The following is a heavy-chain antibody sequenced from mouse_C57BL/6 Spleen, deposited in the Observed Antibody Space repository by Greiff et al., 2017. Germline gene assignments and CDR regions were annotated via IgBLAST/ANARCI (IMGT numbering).Heavy chain of an antibody. CDR2: ICPGDGDT. J-gene: IGHJ4*01. CDR3: AGRYDDSSYNAMDD. Sequence: VQLQESGAELVKPGASVKISCKASGYAFSSYWMNWVRQRPGKGLEWIGQICPGDGDTNYNGNFKGKATLSADNSDSTPYMQLSRLTSEDSAVYFCAGRYDDSSYNAMDDWGKGTSVTVSS. V-gene: IGHV1-80*01. CDR1: GYAFSSYW. D-gene: IGHD1-1*01.